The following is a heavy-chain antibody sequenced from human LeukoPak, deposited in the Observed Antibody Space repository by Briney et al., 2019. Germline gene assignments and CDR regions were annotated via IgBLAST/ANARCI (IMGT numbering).Heavy chain of an antibody. D-gene: IGHD6-13*01. CDR3: VRDIVPYSSNWYYFDY. V-gene: IGHV3-23*01. J-gene: IGHJ4*02. CDR2: ISDSGGST. Sequence: GGSLRLSCAASGFTFRSYAMSWVRQAPGKGLEWVSAISDSGGSTYYADSVKGRFIISRDNSKNTLYLQMNSLRAEDTAVYYCVRDIVPYSSNWYYFDYWGQGTLVTVSS. CDR1: GFTFRSYA.